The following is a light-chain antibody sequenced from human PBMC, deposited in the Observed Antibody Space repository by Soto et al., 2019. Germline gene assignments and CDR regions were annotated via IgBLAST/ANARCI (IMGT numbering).Light chain of an antibody. J-gene: IGLJ2*01. V-gene: IGLV2-14*01. CDR2: EVN. Sequence: QSALTQPASASGSPGQSVTISCTGTSSDVGGYNYVSWYQQHQGKAPKLMIYEVNNRPSGVSNRFSGSKSGNTASLTISGPQAQDEAEDDCNSYTNRSTLVVFGAGTKLTVL. CDR3: NSYTNRSTLVV. CDR1: SSDVGGYNY.